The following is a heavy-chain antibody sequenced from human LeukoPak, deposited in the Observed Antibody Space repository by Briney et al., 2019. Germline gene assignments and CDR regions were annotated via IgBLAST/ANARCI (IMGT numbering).Heavy chain of an antibody. CDR1: GGSISSYY. D-gene: IGHD3-22*01. CDR2: IYYSGST. V-gene: IGHV4-59*05. CDR3: ARRGDWDYYASRSDY. Sequence: SETLSLTCTASGGSISSYYWSWIRQPPGKGLEWIGSIYYSGSTYYNPSLKSRVTISVDTSKNQFSLKLSSVTAADTAVYYCARRGDWDYYASRSDYWGQGTLVTVSS. J-gene: IGHJ4*02.